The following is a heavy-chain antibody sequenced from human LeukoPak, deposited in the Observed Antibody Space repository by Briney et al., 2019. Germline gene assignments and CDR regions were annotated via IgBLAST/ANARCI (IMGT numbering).Heavy chain of an antibody. D-gene: IGHD1-26*01. V-gene: IGHV3-48*01. Sequence: GGSLRLSCAASAFTFSDYSMNWVRQAPGKGLEWVSYISGRSSTIYYAHSVKGRFTISRDNAKNSMYLQMNSLRAEDTAVYYCARDRIKSGSYYFDYCGEGALVTVSS. CDR2: ISGRSSTI. CDR1: AFTFSDYS. CDR3: ARDRIKSGSYYFDY. J-gene: IGHJ4*02.